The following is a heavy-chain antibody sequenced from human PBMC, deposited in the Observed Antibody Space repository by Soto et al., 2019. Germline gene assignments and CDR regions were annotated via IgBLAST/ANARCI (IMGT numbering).Heavy chain of an antibody. V-gene: IGHV2-5*02. D-gene: IGHD3-16*01. J-gene: IGHJ2*01. CDR3: AHRDFGRPYWYFDL. CDR2: IYWDDDK. CDR1: GISLSTSGVG. Sequence: QITLKESGPTLVKPTQTLTLTCTFSGISLSTSGVGVGWIRQPPGKALEWLALIYWDDDKRYSPSLKSRLTITKDTSKNQVVLTMTNMDPVDTATYYCAHRDFGRPYWYFDLWGRGTLVTVSS.